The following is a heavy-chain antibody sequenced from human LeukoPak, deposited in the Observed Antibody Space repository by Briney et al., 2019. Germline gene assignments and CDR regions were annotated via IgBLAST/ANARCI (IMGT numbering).Heavy chain of an antibody. J-gene: IGHJ4*02. D-gene: IGHD2-8*01. CDR2: ISGRGGST. CDR3: SKKGDGHHLMTSAL. Sequence: GGSLRLSCAASGFTFSTYAMSWVRQAPGKGLECISTISGRGGSTYYADSVKGRFTISRDDSKNTLYLQMSSLRAEDTALYYCSKKGDGHHLMTSALWGEGSLLTVPS. CDR1: GFTFSTYA. V-gene: IGHV3-23*01.